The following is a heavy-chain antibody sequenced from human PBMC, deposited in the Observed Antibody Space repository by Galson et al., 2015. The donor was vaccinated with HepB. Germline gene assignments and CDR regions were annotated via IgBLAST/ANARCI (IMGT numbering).Heavy chain of an antibody. CDR2: ISAYNGNT. J-gene: IGHJ4*02. V-gene: IGHV1-18*01. D-gene: IGHD6-19*01. CDR1: GYTFTSYG. Sequence: SVKVSCKASGYTFTSYGISWVRQAPGQGLEWMGWISAYNGNTNYAQKLQGRVTMTTDTSTSTAYMELRSLRSDDTAVYYCARDLMGWRIAVAGKGSDYWGQGTLVTVSS. CDR3: ARDLMGWRIAVAGKGSDY.